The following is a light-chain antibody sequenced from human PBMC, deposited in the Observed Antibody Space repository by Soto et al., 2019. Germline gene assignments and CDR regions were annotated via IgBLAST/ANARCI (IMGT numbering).Light chain of an antibody. CDR2: DAS. Sequence: EIVLTQSPATLSLSPGERVTLSCRTSQSVNSHLAWYQQKPGQAPRLLIYDASNRASGIPARFSGSGSGTDFTLTISSLEPDDFAVYYCQHRSSCPKVTFGQGTRLEI. J-gene: IGKJ5*01. CDR3: QHRSSCPKVT. CDR1: QSVNSH. V-gene: IGKV3-11*01.